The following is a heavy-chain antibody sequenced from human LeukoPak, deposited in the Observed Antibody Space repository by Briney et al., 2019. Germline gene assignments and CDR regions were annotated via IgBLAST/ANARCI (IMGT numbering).Heavy chain of an antibody. CDR3: ARALIVRFLGYDAFGI. J-gene: IGHJ3*02. D-gene: IGHD3-22*01. CDR2: ISSSSSYI. CDR1: GFTFSSYS. Sequence: PGGSLRLSCAASGFTFSSYSMNWVRQAPGKGLEWVSSISSSSSYIYYADSVKGRFTISRDNAKNSLYLQMNSLRAEDTAVYYCARALIVRFLGYDAFGIWGQGTMVTVSS. V-gene: IGHV3-21*06.